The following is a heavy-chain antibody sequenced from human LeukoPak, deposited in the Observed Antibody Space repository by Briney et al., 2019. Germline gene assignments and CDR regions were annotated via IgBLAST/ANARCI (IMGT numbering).Heavy chain of an antibody. Sequence: ASVNVSCKVSGYTLTELSMHWVRQAPGKGLEWMGGFDPEDGETIYAQKFQGRVTMTEDTSTDTAYMELSSLRSEDTAVYYCATDRGYCSGGSCYSGLGYWGQGTLVTVSS. CDR3: ATDRGYCSGGSCYSGLGY. D-gene: IGHD2-15*01. CDR1: GYTLTELS. V-gene: IGHV1-24*01. CDR2: FDPEDGET. J-gene: IGHJ4*02.